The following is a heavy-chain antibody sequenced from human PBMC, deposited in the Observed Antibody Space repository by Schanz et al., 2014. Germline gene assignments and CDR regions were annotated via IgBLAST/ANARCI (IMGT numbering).Heavy chain of an antibody. CDR3: ARGPLGTSP. D-gene: IGHD5-12*01. J-gene: IGHJ5*02. CDR1: GGTFSRLT. Sequence: QVQLVQSGAEVKKPGSSVKVSCTASGGTFSRLTFSWVRQAPGQGLEWLGWISAYNGNTNYAQKVQGRVTMTTDTSTGTAYMELSSLRSDDTAVYYCARGPLGTSPWGQGTLVTVSS. CDR2: ISAYNGNT. V-gene: IGHV1-18*01.